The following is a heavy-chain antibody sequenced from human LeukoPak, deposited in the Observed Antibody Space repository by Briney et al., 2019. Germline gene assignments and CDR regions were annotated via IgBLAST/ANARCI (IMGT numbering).Heavy chain of an antibody. Sequence: GGSLRLSCAAPGFTFSAYWMSWVRQAPGKGLEWVAAISYDGGNKKYADSVKGRFTISRDNSKNMLYLQMNSLRAEDRTVYYCARGVRIAVAGYIDYWGQGTLVTVSS. V-gene: IGHV3-30*03. D-gene: IGHD6-19*01. J-gene: IGHJ4*02. CDR1: GFTFSAYW. CDR2: ISYDGGNK. CDR3: ARGVRIAVAGYIDY.